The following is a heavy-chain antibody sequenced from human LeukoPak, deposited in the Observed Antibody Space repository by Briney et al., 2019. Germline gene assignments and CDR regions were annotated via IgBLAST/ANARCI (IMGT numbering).Heavy chain of an antibody. V-gene: IGHV1-18*04. CDR2: ISAYNGNT. CDR3: ARDKLERRPYYYGMDV. CDR1: GYTFTSHG. D-gene: IGHD1-1*01. Sequence: GASVKVSCKASGYTFTSHGISWVRQAPGQGLEWMGWISAYNGNTNYAQKLQGRVTMTTDTSTSTAYMELRSLRSDDTAVYYCARDKLERRPYYYGMDVWGKGTTVTVSS. J-gene: IGHJ6*04.